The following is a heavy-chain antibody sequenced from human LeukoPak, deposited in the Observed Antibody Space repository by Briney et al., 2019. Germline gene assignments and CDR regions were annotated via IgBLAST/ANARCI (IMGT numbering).Heavy chain of an antibody. J-gene: IGHJ6*03. D-gene: IGHD1-26*01. Sequence: GGSLRLSCAASRFTFSSYWMSWVRQAPGKGLEWVANIKQDGSEKYYVDSVKGRFTISRDNAKNSLYLQMNSLRAEDTAVYYCARVEQDYYYYMDVWGKGTTVTVSS. V-gene: IGHV3-7*01. CDR1: RFTFSSYW. CDR3: ARVEQDYYYYMDV. CDR2: IKQDGSEK.